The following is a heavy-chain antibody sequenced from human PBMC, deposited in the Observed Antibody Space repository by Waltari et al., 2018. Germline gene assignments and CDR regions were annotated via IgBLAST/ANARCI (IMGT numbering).Heavy chain of an antibody. Sequence: EVQLVESGGGLVQPGGSLRLSCAASGFTFSSYAMSWVRQAPGKGLEGVSAISGSGGSTYYADSVKGRFTIYRDNSKNTLYLQMNSLRAEDTAVYYCAKPKGSGYDWFDYWGQGTLVTVSS. CDR2: ISGSGGST. V-gene: IGHV3-23*04. CDR3: AKPKGSGYDWFDY. CDR1: GFTFSSYA. D-gene: IGHD5-12*01. J-gene: IGHJ4*02.